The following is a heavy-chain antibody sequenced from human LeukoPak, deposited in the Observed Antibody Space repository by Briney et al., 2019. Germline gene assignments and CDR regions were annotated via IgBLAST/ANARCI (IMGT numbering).Heavy chain of an antibody. CDR3: AREDVVLVDAVRYYYYGMDV. Sequence: ASVKVSCKASGYNFISYYMHWVRQAPGQGLEWMGIINPSGGGTSYAQKFQDRVTMTRDTSTSTVYMELSSPKSEDTAVYYCAREDVVLVDAVRYYYYGMDVRGQGTTVTVSS. D-gene: IGHD2-8*01. J-gene: IGHJ6*02. V-gene: IGHV1-46*01. CDR1: GYNFISYY. CDR2: INPSGGGT.